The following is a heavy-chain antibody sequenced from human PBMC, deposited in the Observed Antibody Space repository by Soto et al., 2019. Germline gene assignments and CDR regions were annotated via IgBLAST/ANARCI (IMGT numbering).Heavy chain of an antibody. V-gene: IGHV3-66*01. Sequence: GSLRLSCVASGFTVSSNYMNWVRQAPGKGLEWVSIIYSGGSTNYADSMKGRFTISRDNSKNTLYLQMNSLRAEDTAVYYCARSGYSYGDDGFDIWGQGTMVTVSS. CDR2: IYSGGST. CDR1: GFTVSSNY. CDR3: ARSGYSYGDDGFDI. J-gene: IGHJ3*02. D-gene: IGHD5-18*01.